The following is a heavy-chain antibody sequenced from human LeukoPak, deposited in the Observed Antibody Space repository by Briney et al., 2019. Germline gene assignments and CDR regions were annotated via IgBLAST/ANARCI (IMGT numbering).Heavy chain of an antibody. CDR1: GFTFNSYE. V-gene: IGHV3-48*03. CDR3: ARSDLVGATRDDY. Sequence: GGSLRLSCAASGFTFNSYEMNWVRQAPGKGLEWVSYISSSSSTIYYADSVKGRFTISRDNAKNSLYLQMNSLRAEDTAVYYCARSDLVGATRDDYWGQGTLVTVSS. J-gene: IGHJ4*02. D-gene: IGHD1-26*01. CDR2: ISSSSSTI.